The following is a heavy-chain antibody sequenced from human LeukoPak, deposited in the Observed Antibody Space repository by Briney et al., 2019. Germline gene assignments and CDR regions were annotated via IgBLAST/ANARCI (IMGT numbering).Heavy chain of an antibody. V-gene: IGHV3-48*03. J-gene: IGHJ4*02. CDR2: ISSSGSTI. CDR3: ARARYSGYDGGFDY. CDR1: GFTFSSYE. D-gene: IGHD5-12*01. Sequence: GGSLRLSCAASGFTFSSYEMNWVRKAPGKGLEWVSYISSSGSTIYYADSVKGRFTISRDNAKNSLYLQMNSLRAEDTAVYYCARARYSGYDGGFDYWGQGTLVTVSS.